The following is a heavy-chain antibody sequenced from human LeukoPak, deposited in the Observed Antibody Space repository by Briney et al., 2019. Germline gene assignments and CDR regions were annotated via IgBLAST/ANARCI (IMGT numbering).Heavy chain of an antibody. Sequence: GGPLRLSYAASGFTFSTYAIHWVRQAPGKGLEYVSGISGNGGSTYYANSVKGRFTISRDNSKNTLYLQMGSLRVEDMAVYYCARQAAGVVYWGQGTLVTVSS. CDR2: ISGNGGST. V-gene: IGHV3-64*01. J-gene: IGHJ4*02. D-gene: IGHD6-13*01. CDR3: ARQAAGVVY. CDR1: GFTFSTYA.